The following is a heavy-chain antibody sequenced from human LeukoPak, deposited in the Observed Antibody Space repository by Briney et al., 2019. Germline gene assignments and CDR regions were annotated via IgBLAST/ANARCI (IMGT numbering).Heavy chain of an antibody. CDR1: GFTFSSYA. V-gene: IGHV3-33*08. CDR2: IWYDGSNK. CDR3: ARQYYYDSSGYYYYYYGMDV. J-gene: IGHJ6*02. Sequence: PGGSLRLSCAASGFTFSSYAMSWVRQAPGKGLEWVAVIWYDGSNKYYADSVKGRFTISRDNAKNSLYLQMNSLRDEDTAVYYCARQYYYDSSGYYYYYYGMDVWGQGTTVTVSS. D-gene: IGHD3-22*01.